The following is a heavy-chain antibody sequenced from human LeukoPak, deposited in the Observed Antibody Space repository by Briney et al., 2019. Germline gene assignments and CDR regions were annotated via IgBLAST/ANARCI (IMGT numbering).Heavy chain of an antibody. J-gene: IGHJ4*02. V-gene: IGHV3-74*01. CDR2: IDPHGTTI. D-gene: IGHD3-16*01. Sequence: GGSLRLSCAAYGFTLRNYWMHWVRQAPGMGLVWVSRIDPHGTTINYADSVNGRFTISRDNAKNTLYLQMNSLRAEDTAVYYCARDFGGSRDYWGQGTLVTVSS. CDR1: GFTLRNYW. CDR3: ARDFGGSRDY.